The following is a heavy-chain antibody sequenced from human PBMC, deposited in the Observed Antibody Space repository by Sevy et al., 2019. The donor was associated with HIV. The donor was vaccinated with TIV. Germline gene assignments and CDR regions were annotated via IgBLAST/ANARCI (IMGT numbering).Heavy chain of an antibody. CDR2: IYPDDSDT. CDR1: GYSFTSHW. Sequence: GESLKISCKGSGYSFTSHWIGWVRHMPGKGLEWMGIIYPDDSDTRYSPSFQGQVTFSADKSISTAYLQWSSLKSSDTAMYYCATSRSGYFDSSGYYIYWGQGTLVTVSS. V-gene: IGHV5-51*01. D-gene: IGHD3-22*01. CDR3: ATSRSGYFDSSGYYIY. J-gene: IGHJ4*02.